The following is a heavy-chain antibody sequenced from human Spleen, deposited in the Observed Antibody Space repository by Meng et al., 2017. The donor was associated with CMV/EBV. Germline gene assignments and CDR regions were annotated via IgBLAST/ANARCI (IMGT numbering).Heavy chain of an antibody. CDR1: GFSIRAGYY. J-gene: IGHJ4*02. D-gene: IGHD2-8*02. V-gene: IGHV4-38-2*02. CDR2: IYHSGTT. Sequence: SETLSLTCTVSGFSIRAGYYWAWIRQPPGMGLDWIASIYHSGTTYYNPSLKCRATISVDTSNSQFSLRLSSMSAADTAVYYCARVKGTTGPAYYFDFWGQGMLVTVSS. CDR3: ARVKGTTGPAYYFDF.